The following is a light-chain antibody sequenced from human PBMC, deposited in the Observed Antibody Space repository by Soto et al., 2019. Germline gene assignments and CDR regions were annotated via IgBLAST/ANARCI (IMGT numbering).Light chain of an antibody. CDR3: CSYAGSYTL. V-gene: IGLV2-11*01. CDR2: DVS. Sequence: QSALTQPRSVSGSPGQSVTISCTGTSSDVGDYNYVSWYQQHPGKAPKLMIYDVSKRPSGVPDRFSGSKSGNTASLTISGLQAEDEGDFYCCSYAGSYTLFGGGTKLTVL. J-gene: IGLJ2*01. CDR1: SSDVGDYNY.